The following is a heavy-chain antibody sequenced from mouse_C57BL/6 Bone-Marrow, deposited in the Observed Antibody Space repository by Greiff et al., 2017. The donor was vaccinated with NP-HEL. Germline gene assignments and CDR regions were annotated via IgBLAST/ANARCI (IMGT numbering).Heavy chain of an antibody. V-gene: IGHV1-61*01. D-gene: IGHD1-1*02. J-gene: IGHJ1*03. Sequence: QVQLKQPGAELVRPGSSVKLSCKASGYTFTSYWMDWVKQRPGQGLEWIGNIYPSDSETHYNQKFKDKATLTVDKSSSPAYMQLSSLTSEDSAVYYCAREGIYGHWYFGVWGTGTTVTVSS. CDR3: AREGIYGHWYFGV. CDR2: IYPSDSET. CDR1: GYTFTSYW.